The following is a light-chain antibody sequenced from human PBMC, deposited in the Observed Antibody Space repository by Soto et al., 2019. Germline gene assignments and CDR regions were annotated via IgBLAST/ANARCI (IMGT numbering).Light chain of an antibody. J-gene: IGKJ5*01. CDR1: QSIRDW. V-gene: IGKV1-5*03. CDR2: KEX. Sequence: VKISHYESTLSASIGARDNITXRASQSIRDWLAWHPQSTVXXTKIXXXKEXNLQSGVPSRISGSGSGKEFTLTISSLQPEYFATDYCQKNLRWPPSTVGRGTRLDIK. CDR3: QKNLRWPPST.